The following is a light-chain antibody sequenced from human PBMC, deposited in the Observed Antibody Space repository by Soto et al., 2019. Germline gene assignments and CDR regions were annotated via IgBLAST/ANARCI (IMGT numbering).Light chain of an antibody. CDR1: SSDVGGYNY. J-gene: IGLJ2*01. CDR3: SSYTSSSL. V-gene: IGLV2-14*01. CDR2: DVS. Sequence: QSALTQPASVSGSPGQSITISCTVTSSDVGGYNYVSWYQQHPGKAPKLMIYDVSNRPSGVSNRFSGSKSGNTGSLTISGLQAEDEADYYCSSYTSSSLFGGGTKLTVL.